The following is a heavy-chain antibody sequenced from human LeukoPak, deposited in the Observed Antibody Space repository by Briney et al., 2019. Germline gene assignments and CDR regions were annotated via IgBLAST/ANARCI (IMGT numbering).Heavy chain of an antibody. V-gene: IGHV3-53*01. CDR2: IYSGGRT. J-gene: IGHJ6*02. CDR1: GFTVSSNY. D-gene: IGHD2-2*01. CDR3: ARSGGYCSSTSCYGLAYGMDV. Sequence: GGSLRLSCAASGFTVSSNYMSWVRQAPGKGLEWVSVIYSGGRTYYADSVKGRFTISRDNSKNTLYLQMNSLRAEDTAVYYCARSGGYCSSTSCYGLAYGMDVWGQGTTVTVSS.